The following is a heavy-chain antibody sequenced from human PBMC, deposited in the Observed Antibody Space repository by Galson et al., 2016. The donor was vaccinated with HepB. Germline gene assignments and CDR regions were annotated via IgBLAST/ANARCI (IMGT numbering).Heavy chain of an antibody. CDR3: VKDRRYGDYVGWFDP. Sequence: SLRLSCAASGFTFNSYAMSWVRQAPGKGLEWVAGISASGQTTFYADSVTGRFTISRDNSKNTLNLEMNKLRVDDTAVYYCVKDRRYGDYVGWFDPWGQGTPVSFSS. CDR2: ISASGQTT. CDR1: GFTFNSYA. D-gene: IGHD4-17*01. J-gene: IGHJ5*02. V-gene: IGHV3-23*01.